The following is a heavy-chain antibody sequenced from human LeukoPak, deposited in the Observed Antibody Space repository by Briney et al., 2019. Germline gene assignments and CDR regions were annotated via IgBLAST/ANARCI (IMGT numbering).Heavy chain of an antibody. D-gene: IGHD3-22*01. V-gene: IGHV1-69*05. CDR2: IIPIFGTA. CDR3: AREHYYDSSGYYWGAFDI. Sequence: EASVKVSCKASGVTFSSYAISWVRQAPGQGLEWMGRIIPIFGTANYAQKFQGRVTITTDESTSTAYMELSSLRSEDTAVYYCAREHYYDSSGYYWGAFDIWGQGTMVTVSS. J-gene: IGHJ3*02. CDR1: GVTFSSYA.